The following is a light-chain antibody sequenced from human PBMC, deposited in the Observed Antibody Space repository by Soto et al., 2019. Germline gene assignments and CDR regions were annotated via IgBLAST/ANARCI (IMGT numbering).Light chain of an antibody. Sequence: QSVLTQPASVSGSPGQSITISCTGTSSDVGGYNYVSWYQQHPGKAPKLMIYEVSTRPSGVSNRFSGSKSGNTASLTISGLQAEDEADYYCSSYTSSSTLVFGGGTQVTVL. CDR2: EVS. V-gene: IGLV2-14*01. CDR1: SSDVGGYNY. J-gene: IGLJ7*01. CDR3: SSYTSSSTLV.